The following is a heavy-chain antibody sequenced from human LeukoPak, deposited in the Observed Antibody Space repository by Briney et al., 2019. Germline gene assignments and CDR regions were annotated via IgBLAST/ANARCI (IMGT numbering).Heavy chain of an antibody. CDR2: IYYSGST. J-gene: IGHJ6*03. CDR3: ARGFEYSTSSRLGYYYSYMDV. V-gene: IGHV4-39*07. CDR1: GGSISSSSYY. D-gene: IGHD6-6*01. Sequence: SETLSLTCTVSGGSISSSSYYWGWIRQPPGKGLEWIGSIYYSGSTYYNPSLKSRVTISVDTSKNQFSLKLSSVTAADTAVYYCARGFEYSTSSRLGYYYSYMDVWGIGTTVTVSS.